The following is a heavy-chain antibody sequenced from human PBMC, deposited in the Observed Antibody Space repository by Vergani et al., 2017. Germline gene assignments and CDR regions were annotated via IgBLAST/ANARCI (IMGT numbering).Heavy chain of an antibody. CDR1: GFTFSDYY. J-gene: IGHJ4*02. CDR3: ARVSRDDIVVVVAAFYFDY. V-gene: IGHV3-11*01. Sequence: QVQLVESGGGLVKPGGSLRLSCAASGFTFSDYYMSWIRQAPGKGLEWVSYISSSGSTIYYADSVKGRFTISRDNAKNSLYLQMNSLRAEDTAVYYCARVSRDDIVVVVAAFYFDYWGQGTLVTVSS. CDR2: ISSSGSTI. D-gene: IGHD2-15*01.